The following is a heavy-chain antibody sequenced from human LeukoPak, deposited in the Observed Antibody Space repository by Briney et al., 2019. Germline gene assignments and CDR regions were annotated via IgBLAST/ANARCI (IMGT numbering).Heavy chain of an antibody. CDR2: IIGSGGST. CDR3: ANDLVPSQWFGEWY. V-gene: IGHV3-23*01. J-gene: IGHJ4*02. CDR1: GFTFSSYA. D-gene: IGHD3-10*01. Sequence: PGGSLRLSCAASGFTFSSYAMSCVRQAPGKGREWGSAIIGSGGSTYYAHSVKARFTISRENSKNTLYLQMNSLSAEDTAVYYCANDLVPSQWFGEWYWGQGTLVTVSS.